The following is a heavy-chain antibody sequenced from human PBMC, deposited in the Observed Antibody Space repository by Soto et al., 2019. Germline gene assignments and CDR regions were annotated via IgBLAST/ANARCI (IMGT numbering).Heavy chain of an antibody. CDR2: ISSSSSTK. J-gene: IGHJ4*02. CDR1: GCAFCSYS. V-gene: IGHV3-48*01. CDR3: ARDIDG. Sequence: EVQVVESGGGWVQPGGSLRLSCAASGCAFCSYSMNWVRQAPGKGLEWVSYISSSSSTKFYADSVKGRFTISRDNARNSLYLQMNSLRAEDTAVYYCARDIDGGGQGTLVTVSS. D-gene: IGHD2-15*01.